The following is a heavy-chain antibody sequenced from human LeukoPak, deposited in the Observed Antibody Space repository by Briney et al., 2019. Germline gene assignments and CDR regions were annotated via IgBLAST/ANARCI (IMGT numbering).Heavy chain of an antibody. D-gene: IGHD4-17*01. CDR3: TRDTGTTGEVKFDP. Sequence: ASVKVSCTASGYTFTGYYMHWVRQAPGQGLEWMGWINPNSGGTNYAQKFQGRVTMSVDTSKSQFSLNLMSVTAADTAVYYCTRDTGTTGEVKFDPWGQGTLVTVSS. CDR1: GYTFTGYY. CDR2: INPNSGGT. V-gene: IGHV1-2*02. J-gene: IGHJ5*02.